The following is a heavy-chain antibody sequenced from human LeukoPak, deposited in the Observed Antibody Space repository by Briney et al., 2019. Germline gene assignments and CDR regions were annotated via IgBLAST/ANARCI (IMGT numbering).Heavy chain of an antibody. CDR3: ASTPSYDSSLVK. J-gene: IGHJ4*02. D-gene: IGHD3-22*01. CDR1: GYTFTGYY. CDR2: IIPIFGTA. Sequence: ASVKVSCKASGYTFTGYYMHWVRQAPGQGLEWMGGIIPIFGTANYAQKFQGRVTITADKSTSTAYMELSSLRSEDTAVYYCASTPSYDSSLVKWGQGTLVTVSS. V-gene: IGHV1-69*06.